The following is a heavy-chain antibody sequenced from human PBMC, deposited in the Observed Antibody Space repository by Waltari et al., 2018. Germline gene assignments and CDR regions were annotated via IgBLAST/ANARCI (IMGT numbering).Heavy chain of an antibody. D-gene: IGHD6-6*01. CDR3: AKAKSTAAPDKNFDY. CDR2: IIGSGDTT. V-gene: IGHV3-23*01. J-gene: IGHJ4*02. CDR1: GFPFSSHA. Sequence: EVHLLESGGGLVQPGGSLRPSCTASGFPFSSHAHAWFRPAPGKGLEWVSTIIGSGDTTYYANSVKGRFTISRDNSENTLYLQLNSLRADDTATYYCAKAKSTAAPDKNFDYWGQGTRVTVSS.